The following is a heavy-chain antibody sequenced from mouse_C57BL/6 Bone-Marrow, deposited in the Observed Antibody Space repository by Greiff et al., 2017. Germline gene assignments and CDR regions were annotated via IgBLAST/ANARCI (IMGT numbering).Heavy chain of an antibody. CDR1: GFNTKNTY. CDR3: GKYGYFDV. D-gene: IGHD1-1*01. Sequence: EVQLKESVAELVRPGASVKLSCTASGFNTKNTYMHWVKQRPEQGLEWIGRIDPANGNTKYAPKFQGKATITADTSSNTAYLQLSSLTSEDTAIYYCGKYGYFDVWGTGTTVTVSS. J-gene: IGHJ1*03. V-gene: IGHV14-3*01. CDR2: IDPANGNT.